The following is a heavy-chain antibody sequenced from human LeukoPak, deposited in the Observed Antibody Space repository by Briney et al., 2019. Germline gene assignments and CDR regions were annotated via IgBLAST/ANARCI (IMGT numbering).Heavy chain of an antibody. CDR3: STYLSSSWPYYLDY. D-gene: IGHD6-13*01. V-gene: IGHV3-49*03. J-gene: IGHJ4*02. Sequence: PGGSLRLSCTASGFTFGDFAMGWFRQAPGKGLEWLGFIRSNTYGGTAEYAASVKGRFTISRDDSKSLAYLQMNSLTTEDTALYYCSTYLSSSWPYYLDYWGQGTLVTVSS. CDR2: IRSNTYGGTA. CDR1: GFTFGDFA.